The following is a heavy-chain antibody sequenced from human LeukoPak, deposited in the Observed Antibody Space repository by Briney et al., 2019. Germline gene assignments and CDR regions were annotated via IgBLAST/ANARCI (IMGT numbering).Heavy chain of an antibody. Sequence: GGSLRLSCAASGFTFSNYWMGCVRRAPGKGLEWVANINQDGSEKYYVDSVKGRFTISRDNAKNSLYLQMNSLRAEDTALFYCARGMRGYCHGAFAYWGQGTLVTVSS. CDR2: INQDGSEK. CDR1: GFTFSNYW. D-gene: IGHD3-22*01. J-gene: IGHJ4*02. V-gene: IGHV3-7*05. CDR3: ARGMRGYCHGAFAY.